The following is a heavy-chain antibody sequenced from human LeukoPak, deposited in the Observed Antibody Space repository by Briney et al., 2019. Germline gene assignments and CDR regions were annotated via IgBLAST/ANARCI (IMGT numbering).Heavy chain of an antibody. CDR3: ARAYKDRSLAGKKEFFQH. V-gene: IGHV3-9*01. J-gene: IGHJ1*01. Sequence: GGSLRLSCAASGFTFDNYAMNWVRQVPGKGLEWISLISWNSGTIGYAGSVKGRFTISRDNANNFLYLQMNSLRAEDTALYYCARAYKDRSLAGKKEFFQHWGQGTLVTVSS. D-gene: IGHD6-19*01. CDR2: ISWNSGTI. CDR1: GFTFDNYA.